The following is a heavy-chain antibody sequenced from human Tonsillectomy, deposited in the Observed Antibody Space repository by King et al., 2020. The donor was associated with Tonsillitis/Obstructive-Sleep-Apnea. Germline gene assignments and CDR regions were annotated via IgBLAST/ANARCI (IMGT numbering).Heavy chain of an antibody. CDR3: AREGPGRGSWGYNWFDS. J-gene: IGHJ5*01. D-gene: IGHD1-26*01. V-gene: IGHV1-69*04. CDR2: VIPSLGIR. CDR1: GGTFSSYA. Sequence: VQLVQSGAEVKKTGSSVKVSCKASGGTFSSYAISWVRQAPGQGLEWMGRVIPSLGIRKYAQKFQGRVTISADKSTTTAYMELSSLRSEDTAVYYCAREGPGRGSWGYNWFDSWGQGTLVTVSS.